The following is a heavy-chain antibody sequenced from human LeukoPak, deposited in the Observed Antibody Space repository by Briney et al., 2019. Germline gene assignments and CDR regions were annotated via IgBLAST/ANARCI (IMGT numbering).Heavy chain of an antibody. V-gene: IGHV3-7*01. J-gene: IGHJ6*02. CDR3: AKDRIAVAGTRNSRYYYYYGMDV. CDR1: GFTFSSYW. CDR2: IKQDGSEK. D-gene: IGHD6-19*01. Sequence: PGGSLRLSCAASGFTFSSYWMSWVRQAPGKGLEWVANIKQDGSEKYYVDSVKGRFTISRDNAKNSLYLQMNSLRAEDTAVYYCAKDRIAVAGTRNSRYYYYYGMDVWGQGTTVTVSS.